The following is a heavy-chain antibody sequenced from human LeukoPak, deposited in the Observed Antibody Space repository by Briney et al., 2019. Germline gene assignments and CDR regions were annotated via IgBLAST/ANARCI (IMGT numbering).Heavy chain of an antibody. CDR1: GFTFSSYS. V-gene: IGHV3-48*04. CDR2: IRSSSRTI. CDR3: ARERYSGIPNAFDI. J-gene: IGHJ3*02. Sequence: GGSLRLSCAASGFTFSSYSMNWVRQAPGKGLEWVSYIRSSSRTIYYADSVKGRFTISRDNAKNTLYLQMNSLRAEDTAVYYCARERYSGIPNAFDIWGQGTMVTVSS. D-gene: IGHD1-26*01.